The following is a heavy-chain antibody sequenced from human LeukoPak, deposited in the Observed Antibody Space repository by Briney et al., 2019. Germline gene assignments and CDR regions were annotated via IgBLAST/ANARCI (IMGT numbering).Heavy chain of an antibody. Sequence: GESLKISCQGSGYSFTRYYIGWVRQLPGKGLEWMGIIYPGDSDTRYSPSFQGLVTISADRSISTAYLQWRSLKASDTAMYYCARQLDYYDKRDYWGQGTLVTVAS. J-gene: IGHJ4*02. V-gene: IGHV5-51*01. CDR3: ARQLDYYDKRDY. CDR2: IYPGDSDT. CDR1: GYSFTRYY. D-gene: IGHD3-22*01.